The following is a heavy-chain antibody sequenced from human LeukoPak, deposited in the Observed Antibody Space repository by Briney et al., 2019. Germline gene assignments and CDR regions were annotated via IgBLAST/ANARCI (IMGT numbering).Heavy chain of an antibody. CDR3: ARVSSPDSSGTVDY. V-gene: IGHV4-34*01. D-gene: IGHD3-22*01. J-gene: IGHJ4*02. CDR1: GGSFSGYY. Sequence: PSETLSLTCAVYGGSFSGYYWSWIRQPPGKGLEWIGEINHSGSTNYNPSLKSRVTISVDTSKNQFSLKLSSVTAADTAVYYCARVSSPDSSGTVDYWGQGTLATVSS. CDR2: INHSGST.